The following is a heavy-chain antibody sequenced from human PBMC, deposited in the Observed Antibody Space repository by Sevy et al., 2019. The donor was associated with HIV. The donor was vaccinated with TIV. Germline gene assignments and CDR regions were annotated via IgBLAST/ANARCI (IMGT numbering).Heavy chain of an antibody. J-gene: IGHJ6*03. CDR3: ARAVMDDILTGYYGAMDV. V-gene: IGHV4-61*02. CDR1: GGSISSGSYY. Sequence: SETLSLTCTVSGGSISSGSYYWSWIRQPAGKGLEWIGRIYTSGSTNYNPSLTSRVTISVDTSKNQFSLKLSSVTAADTAVYYCARAVMDDILTGYYGAMDVWGKGTTVTVSS. D-gene: IGHD3-9*01. CDR2: IYTSGST.